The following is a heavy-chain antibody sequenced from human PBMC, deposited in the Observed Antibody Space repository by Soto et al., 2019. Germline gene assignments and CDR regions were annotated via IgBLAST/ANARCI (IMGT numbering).Heavy chain of an antibody. D-gene: IGHD2-15*01. CDR3: ARDLWWYLH. CDR2: ISAGSEGA. V-gene: IGHV3-23*01. CDR1: GFTFSSHA. Sequence: EEQLLESGGGLVQPGGALRLSCAASGFTFSSHAMSWVRQAPGKGLEWISSISAGSEGAYYADSVKGRFTISRDNSNNTLYLQMNSLRAEDTAVYYCARDLWWYLHWGQGTLVTVSS. J-gene: IGHJ4*02.